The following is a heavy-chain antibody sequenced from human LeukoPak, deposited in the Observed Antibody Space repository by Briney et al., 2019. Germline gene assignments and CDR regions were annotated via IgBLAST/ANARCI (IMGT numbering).Heavy chain of an antibody. V-gene: IGHV4-31*03. Sequence: SETLSLTCTVSGGSISSGGYYWSWIRQHPGKGLEWIGYIYYSGSTYYNPSLKSRVTISVDTSKNQFSLKLSSVTAADTAVYYCARVRYSGSYMLDYWGQGTLVTVSS. CDR1: GGSISSGGYY. CDR2: IYYSGST. D-gene: IGHD1-26*01. CDR3: ARVRYSGSYMLDY. J-gene: IGHJ4*02.